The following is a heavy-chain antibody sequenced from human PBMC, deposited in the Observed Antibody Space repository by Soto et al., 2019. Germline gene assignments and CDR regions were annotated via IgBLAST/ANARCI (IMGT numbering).Heavy chain of an antibody. CDR3: ARLLPRDYSNYWFDP. V-gene: IGHV4-39*01. Sequence: PSETMSLNRTVTGGSISTGSYFWGWVRQPPGKGLEWIGSIYYSGSTYYNPSLKSRVTISVDTSKNQFSLKLSSVTAADTAVFYCARLLPRDYSNYWFDPWGQGTLVTVSS. CDR2: IYYSGST. D-gene: IGHD4-4*01. J-gene: IGHJ5*02. CDR1: GGSISTGSYF.